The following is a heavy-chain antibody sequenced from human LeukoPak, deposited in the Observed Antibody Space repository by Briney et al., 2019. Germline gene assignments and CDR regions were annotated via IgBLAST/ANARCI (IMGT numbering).Heavy chain of an antibody. V-gene: IGHV3-30*18. CDR2: TSYDRINK. CDR3: AKDLREFGDYDYYYYTMDV. CDR1: GFTFSSYD. D-gene: IGHD4-17*01. Sequence: GRSLRLSCAASGFTFSSYDMHWVRQAPGKGLEWVAVTSYDRINKYYGDSVKGRFTISRDNSKNTLYLQMNSLRAEDTAVYYCAKDLREFGDYDYYYYTMDVRGQGTTVTVSS. J-gene: IGHJ6*02.